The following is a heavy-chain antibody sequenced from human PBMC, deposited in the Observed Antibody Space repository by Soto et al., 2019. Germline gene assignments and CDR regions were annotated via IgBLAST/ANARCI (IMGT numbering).Heavy chain of an antibody. CDR1: GYSFTSYD. V-gene: IGHV1-8*01. CDR2: MNPASGNT. J-gene: IGHJ4*01. Sequence: QVQLMQSGAEVKKPGASVRVSCKASGYSFTSYDINWVRQAPGQGFEWMGYMNPASGNTGSPQKFQGRVTLTRDTSINTAYMELSSLRSEDTAVYFCARFQLGGAFNFWGHGTLVTVSS. D-gene: IGHD3-3*02. CDR3: ARFQLGGAFNF.